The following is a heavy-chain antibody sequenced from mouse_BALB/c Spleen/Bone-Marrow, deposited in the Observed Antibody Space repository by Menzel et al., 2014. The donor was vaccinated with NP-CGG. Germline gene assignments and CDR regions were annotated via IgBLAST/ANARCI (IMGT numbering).Heavy chain of an antibody. CDR2: INPESSTI. Sequence: EVKVVESGGGLVQPGGSLKLSCAASGFDFRRYWMSWVRQAPGKGLEWIGEINPESSTINYTPSLKDKFIISRDNAKNTLYLQMSKVRSEDTAPYYCTRPGGNYLPWFVYWGQGTLVTVSA. V-gene: IGHV4-1*02. CDR3: TRPGGNYLPWFVY. D-gene: IGHD2-1*01. J-gene: IGHJ3*01. CDR1: GFDFRRYW.